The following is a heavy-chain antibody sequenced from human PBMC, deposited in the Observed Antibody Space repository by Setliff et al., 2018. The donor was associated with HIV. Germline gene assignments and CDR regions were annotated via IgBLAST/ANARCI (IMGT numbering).Heavy chain of an antibody. CDR3: ARGRDASTWYLSHFYSYYYLDV. CDR2: INYSGSH. CDR1: GESLSHYY. V-gene: IGHV4-34*01. D-gene: IGHD6-13*01. Sequence: SETLSLTCGVSGESLSHYYWSWIRQPPGKGLEWIGEINYSGSHNYNPSLKSRVTISVDTSKNQFALKLRSVTASDTAVYYCARGRDASTWYLSHFYSYYYLDVWGNGTTVTVSS. J-gene: IGHJ6*03.